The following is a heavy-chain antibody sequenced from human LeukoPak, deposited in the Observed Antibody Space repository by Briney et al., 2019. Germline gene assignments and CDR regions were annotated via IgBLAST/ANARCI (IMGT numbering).Heavy chain of an antibody. J-gene: IGHJ3*02. CDR1: GYTFTGYY. V-gene: IGHV1-2*02. CDR2: INPNSGDT. CDR3: PRDHGGDAFDI. Sequence: LVTVSCKASGYTFTGYYMNWVRQAPGQGLEWMGWINPNSGDTFYAQKFQGRVTMTRDTSISTAYMELSRLRSDDTAVFYSPRDHGGDAFDIWGQGTMVTVSS.